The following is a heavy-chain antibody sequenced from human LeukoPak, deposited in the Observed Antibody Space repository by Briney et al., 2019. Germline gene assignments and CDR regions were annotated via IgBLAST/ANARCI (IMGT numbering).Heavy chain of an antibody. CDR2: ISWDGGST. CDR3: VKDIFSTVNSGYCFDY. J-gene: IGHJ4*02. Sequence: GGSLRLSCAASGFTFDDYAMHWVRQAPGTGLEWVSLISWDGGSTYYADSVKGRFTISRDNSKNSLYLQMNSLRAEGTALYYCVKDIFSTVNSGYCFDYWGQGTLVTVSS. V-gene: IGHV3-43D*03. D-gene: IGHD5-12*01. CDR1: GFTFDDYA.